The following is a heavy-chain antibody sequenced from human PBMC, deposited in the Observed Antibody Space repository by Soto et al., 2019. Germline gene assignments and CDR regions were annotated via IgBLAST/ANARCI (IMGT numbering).Heavy chain of an antibody. CDR1: GFTFSGSA. D-gene: IGHD2-2*01. Sequence: GGSLRLSCAASGFTFSGSAMHWVRQASGKGLEWVGRIRSKANSYATAYAASVKGRFTISRDDSKNTAYLQMNSLKTEDTAVYYCTTIVVVAAARVGMDVWGQGPTVTVSS. CDR2: IRSKANSYAT. J-gene: IGHJ6*02. V-gene: IGHV3-73*01. CDR3: TTIVVVAAARVGMDV.